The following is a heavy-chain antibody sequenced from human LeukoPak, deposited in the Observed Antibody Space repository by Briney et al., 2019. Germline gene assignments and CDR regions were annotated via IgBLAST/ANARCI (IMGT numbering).Heavy chain of an antibody. CDR2: IYYSGST. CDR3: ARLSSTWRGDPYYFDY. J-gene: IGHJ4*02. D-gene: IGHD2-21*02. V-gene: IGHV4-34*01. Sequence: SETLSLTCAVYGGSFSGYYWSWIRQPPGKGLERIGSIYYSGSTYYNPSLKSRVTISVDTSKNQFSLKLSSVTAAGTAVYYCARLSSTWRGDPYYFDYWGQGTLVTVSS. CDR1: GGSFSGYY.